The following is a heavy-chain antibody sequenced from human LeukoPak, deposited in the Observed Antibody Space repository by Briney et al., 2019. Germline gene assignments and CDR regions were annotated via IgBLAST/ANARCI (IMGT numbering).Heavy chain of an antibody. D-gene: IGHD2-15*01. CDR2: ISAYNGNT. J-gene: IGHJ4*02. V-gene: IGHV1-18*01. Sequence: ASVKVSCKASGYTFTSYGISWVRQAPGQGLEWMGWISAYNGNTNYAQKLQGRVNMTTDTSTSTAYMELRSLRSDDTAVYYCAISTIGYCSGGSCYSLDYFDYWGQGTLVTVSS. CDR3: AISTIGYCSGGSCYSLDYFDY. CDR1: GYTFTSYG.